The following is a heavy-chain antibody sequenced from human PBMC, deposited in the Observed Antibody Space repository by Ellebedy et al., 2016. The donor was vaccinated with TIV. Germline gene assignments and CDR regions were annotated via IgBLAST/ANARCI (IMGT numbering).Heavy chain of an antibody. CDR3: ARAVPNWFDA. V-gene: IGHV3-7*01. J-gene: IGHJ5*02. CDR2: IKQDGSEK. CDR1: GFTFSSYW. Sequence: PGGSLRLSCAASGFTFSSYWMTWVRQAPGKGLEWVANIKQDGSEKNYVDSVKGRFTISRDNAKNSLYLQMNSLRDEDTAVYYCARAVPNWFDAWGQGTLVTVSS.